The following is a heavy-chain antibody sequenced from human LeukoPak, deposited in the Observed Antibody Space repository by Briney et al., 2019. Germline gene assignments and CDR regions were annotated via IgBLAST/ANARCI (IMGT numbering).Heavy chain of an antibody. J-gene: IGHJ2*01. CDR1: GYSINNNYY. Sequence: SETLSLACDVSGYSINNNYYWGWIRQPPGKGLEWIGSLYHSGDTYYNPSLKSRLTMSVDTSKNQFSLKLSSVTAADTAVYYCARIERARGCCFDFWGHGTLVTVSS. CDR2: LYHSGDT. CDR3: ARIERARGCCFDF. V-gene: IGHV4-38-2*01. D-gene: IGHD5-24*01.